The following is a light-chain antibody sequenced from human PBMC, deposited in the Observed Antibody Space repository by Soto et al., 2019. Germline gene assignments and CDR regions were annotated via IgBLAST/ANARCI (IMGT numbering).Light chain of an antibody. CDR2: DVT. Sequence: QSVLTQAPSASGSPGQSVTISCAGTSNDVGRFNYVSWYQHHPGKAHKLIIYDVTKRPSGDPDRFSGSKSGNTAYLTVSGLLVVFLADYFCSSFVHGTRYVFASGTMVPGL. V-gene: IGLV2-8*01. J-gene: IGLJ1*01. CDR3: SSFVHGTRYV. CDR1: SNDVGRFNY.